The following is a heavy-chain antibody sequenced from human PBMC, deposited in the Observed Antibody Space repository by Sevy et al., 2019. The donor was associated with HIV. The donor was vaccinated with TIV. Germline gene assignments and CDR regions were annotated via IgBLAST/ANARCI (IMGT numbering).Heavy chain of an antibody. D-gene: IGHD1-26*01. CDR1: GFTFSNAW. CDR3: TTDPASGSYF. Sequence: GESLKISCAASGFTFSNAWMSWVRQAPGKGLEGVGRIKSKTDGGTTDYAAPVKGRFTISRDDSKNTLYLQMNSLKTEDTAVYYCTTDPASGSYFWGQGTLVTVSS. CDR2: IKSKTDGGTT. V-gene: IGHV3-15*01. J-gene: IGHJ4*02.